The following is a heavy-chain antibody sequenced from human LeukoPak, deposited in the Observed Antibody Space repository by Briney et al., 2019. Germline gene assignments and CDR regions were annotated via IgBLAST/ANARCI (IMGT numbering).Heavy chain of an antibody. D-gene: IGHD3-10*01. CDR1: GYTFTSYD. CDR2: MNPNSGNT. CDR3: ARVASDMVRAPYYFDY. Sequence: ASVKVSCKASGYTFTSYDINWVRQATGQGLEWMGWMNPNSGNTGYAQKFQGRVTMTRNTSISTAYMELSSLRSEDTAVYYCARVASDMVRAPYYFDYWGQGTLVTVSS. V-gene: IGHV1-8*01. J-gene: IGHJ4*02.